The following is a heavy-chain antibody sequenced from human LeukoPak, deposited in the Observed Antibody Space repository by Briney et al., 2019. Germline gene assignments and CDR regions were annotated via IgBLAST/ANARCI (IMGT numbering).Heavy chain of an antibody. V-gene: IGHV3-30*02. D-gene: IGHD2-2*01. CDR2: IWYGGSNK. Sequence: SGGSLRLSCAASGFTFSSYGMHWVRQAPGKGLEWVAVIWYGGSNKYYADSVKGRFTISRDNSKNTLYLQMNSLRAEDTAVYYCAKEGHCSSTSCQSKPLDYWGQGTLVTVSS. CDR1: GFTFSSYG. CDR3: AKEGHCSSTSCQSKPLDY. J-gene: IGHJ4*02.